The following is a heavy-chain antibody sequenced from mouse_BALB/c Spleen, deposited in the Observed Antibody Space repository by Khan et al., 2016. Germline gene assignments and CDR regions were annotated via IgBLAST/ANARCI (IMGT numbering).Heavy chain of an antibody. V-gene: IGHV10-1*02. D-gene: IGHD2-2*01. Sequence: EVQLVESGGGLVQPKGSLKLSCAASGFTFNTYAMNWVRQAPGKGLEWVARIRSKSNNYATYYADSVKDRFTISRDDSQSMLYLQVNNLKTGDTAMYDCVRQRLRTPYGYFDVWGAGTTVTVSS. CDR1: GFTFNTYA. CDR2: IRSKSNNYAT. CDR3: VRQRLRTPYGYFDV. J-gene: IGHJ1*01.